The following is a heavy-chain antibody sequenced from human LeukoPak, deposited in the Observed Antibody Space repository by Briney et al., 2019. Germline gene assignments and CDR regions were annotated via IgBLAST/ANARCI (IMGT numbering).Heavy chain of an antibody. CDR2: TSSSDAGK. J-gene: IGHJ1*01. CDR1: GFSLSSYA. V-gene: IGHV3-23*01. CDR3: ARGGKIAVVGTRSPQYFQH. Sequence: GGSLRLSCTVSGFSLSSYALSWVRRAPGKGLEWVSATSSSDAGKYYADSVKGRFTISRDNSKNTLYLQMNSLRPEDTAVYYCARGGKIAVVGTRSPQYFQHWGQGTLVTVSS. D-gene: IGHD6-19*01.